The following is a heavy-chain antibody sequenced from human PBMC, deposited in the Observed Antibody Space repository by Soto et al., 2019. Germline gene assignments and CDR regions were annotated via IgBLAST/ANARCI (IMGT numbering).Heavy chain of an antibody. Sequence: HPGGSLRLSXVASGFAFNSYAMTWVRQAPGKGLEWVSTITNSGGSTYYADSVKGRFTISRDNSKNTLYMQMTTLTAEDTAIYYCTKEHDYGYYGWFDPWGQGTLVTVSS. D-gene: IGHD4-17*01. CDR3: TKEHDYGYYGWFDP. J-gene: IGHJ5*02. V-gene: IGHV3-23*01. CDR2: ITNSGGST. CDR1: GFAFNSYA.